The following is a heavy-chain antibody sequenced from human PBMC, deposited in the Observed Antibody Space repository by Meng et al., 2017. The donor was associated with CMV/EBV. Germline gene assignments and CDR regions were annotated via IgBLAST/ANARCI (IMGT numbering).Heavy chain of an antibody. V-gene: IGHV4-28*01. D-gene: IGHD6-6*01. CDR1: GYSSSSSNW. CDR3: ARLGSSSSWVLGWFDP. CDR2: IYYSGST. Sequence: SGYSSSSSNWWGWIRQPTGKGLEWIGHIYYSGSTYYNPSLKSRVTMSVDTSKNQFSLKLSSVTAVDTAVYYCARLGSSSSWVLGWFDPWGQGTLVTVSS. J-gene: IGHJ5*02.